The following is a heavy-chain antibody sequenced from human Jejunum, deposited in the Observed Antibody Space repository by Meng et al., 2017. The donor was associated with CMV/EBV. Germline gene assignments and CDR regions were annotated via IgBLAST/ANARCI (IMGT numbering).Heavy chain of an antibody. D-gene: IGHD5-18*01. CDR2: VSYSGYT. CDR1: GGSLSGYY. J-gene: IGHJ4*02. V-gene: IGHV4-59*01. Sequence: RTCTVSGGSLSGYYWHWIRQPPGRGLEWIGYVSYSGYTSYNPSLKSRVTISGDTSKNQFFLQLTSVTAADTAVYYCAREYSSSDYWGQGKLVTVSS. CDR3: AREYSSSDY.